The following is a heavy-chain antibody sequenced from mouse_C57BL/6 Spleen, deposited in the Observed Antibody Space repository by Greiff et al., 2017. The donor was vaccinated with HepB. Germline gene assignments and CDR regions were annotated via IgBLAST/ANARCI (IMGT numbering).Heavy chain of an antibody. V-gene: IGHV3-6*01. CDR1: GYSITSGYY. CDR2: ISYDGSN. CDR3: AREKDYYGSGYYFDY. D-gene: IGHD1-1*01. Sequence: EVQLVESGPGLVKPSQSLSLTCSVTGYSITSGYYWNWIRQFPGNKLEWMGYISYDGSNNYNPSLKNRISITRDTSKNQFFLKLNSVTTEDTATYYCAREKDYYGSGYYFDYWGQGTTLTVSS. J-gene: IGHJ2*01.